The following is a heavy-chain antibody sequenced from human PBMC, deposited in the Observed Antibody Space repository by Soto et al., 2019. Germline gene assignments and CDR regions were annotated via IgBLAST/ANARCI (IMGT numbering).Heavy chain of an antibody. V-gene: IGHV3-9*01. CDR1: GFTFDDYA. CDR3: AKDVQSKPVAGIAFDY. D-gene: IGHD6-19*01. Sequence: GGSLRLSCAASGFTFDDYAMHWVRQAPGKGLEWVSGISWNSGSIGYADSVKGRFTISRDNAKNSLYLQMNSLRAEDTALYYCAKDVQSKPVAGIAFDYWGQGTLVTVSS. J-gene: IGHJ4*02. CDR2: ISWNSGSI.